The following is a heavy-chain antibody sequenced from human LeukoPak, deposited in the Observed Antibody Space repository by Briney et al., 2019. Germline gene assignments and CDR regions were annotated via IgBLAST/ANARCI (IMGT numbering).Heavy chain of an antibody. CDR3: ARDRDGGFAFDI. V-gene: IGHV3-64*01. Sequence: GGSLRLSCAASGFSFSNYVIHSGRQAPGKGLEYVSAIMPNGETRGYANSMKGRFTISRDNSKNTLYLQMGSLRAEDMAIYYCARDRDGGFAFDIWGQGTLVTVSS. J-gene: IGHJ3*02. CDR2: IMPNGETR. D-gene: IGHD2-15*01. CDR1: GFSFSNYV.